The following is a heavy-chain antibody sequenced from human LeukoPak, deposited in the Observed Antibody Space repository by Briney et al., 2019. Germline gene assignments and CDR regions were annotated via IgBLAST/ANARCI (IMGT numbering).Heavy chain of an antibody. V-gene: IGHV3-21*01. Sequence: GGSLRLSCAASGSTFSSYSMNWVRQAPGKGLEWVSSISSSSSYIYYADSVKGRFTISRDNAKNSLYLQINSLRAEDTAVYYCARGDYYGSGTPGYWGQGTLVTVSS. CDR1: GSTFSSYS. J-gene: IGHJ4*02. CDR2: ISSSSSYI. D-gene: IGHD3-10*01. CDR3: ARGDYYGSGTPGY.